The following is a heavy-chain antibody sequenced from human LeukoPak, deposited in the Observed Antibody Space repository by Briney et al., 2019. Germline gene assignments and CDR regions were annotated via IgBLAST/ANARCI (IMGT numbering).Heavy chain of an antibody. V-gene: IGHV1-8*01. D-gene: IGHD3-16*01. CDR3: ARALYTYGYYYYYYMDV. CDR1: GYTFTSYD. J-gene: IGHJ6*03. Sequence: ASVKVSCKASGYTFTSYDINWVRRATGQGLEWMGWMNPNSGNTGYAQKFQGRVTMTRNTSISTAYMELSSLRSEDTAVYYCARALYTYGYYYYYYMDVWGKGTTVTVSS. CDR2: MNPNSGNT.